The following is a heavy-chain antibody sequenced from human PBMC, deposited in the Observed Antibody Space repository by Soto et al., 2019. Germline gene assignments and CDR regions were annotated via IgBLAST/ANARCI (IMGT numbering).Heavy chain of an antibody. Sequence: QVQLVQSGAEVKKPGSSVKVSCKASGGTFSSYAISWVRQAPGQGLEWMGGIIPIFGTANYAQKFQGKVTITAYKSTSTAYRELSSLRSEDTAVYYCARHVPAAGYYYGMDVWGQGTTVTVSS. D-gene: IGHD2-2*01. V-gene: IGHV1-69*14. J-gene: IGHJ6*02. CDR1: GGTFSSYA. CDR2: IIPIFGTA. CDR3: ARHVPAAGYYYGMDV.